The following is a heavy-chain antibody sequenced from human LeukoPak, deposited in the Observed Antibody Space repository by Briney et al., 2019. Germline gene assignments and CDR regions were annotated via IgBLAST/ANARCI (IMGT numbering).Heavy chain of an antibody. V-gene: IGHV1-2*02. D-gene: IGHD6-13*01. J-gene: IGHJ6*03. CDR1: GYTFTGYY. CDR2: INPNSGGT. CDR3: ARDIAVAVAGTPYYYYYMDV. Sequence: ASVKVSCKASGYTFTGYYMHWVRQAPGQGLEWMGWINPNSGGTKYAQKFQGRVTMTRDTSISTAYMELSRLRSDDTAVYYCARDIAVAVAGTPYYYYYMDVWGKGTTVTVPS.